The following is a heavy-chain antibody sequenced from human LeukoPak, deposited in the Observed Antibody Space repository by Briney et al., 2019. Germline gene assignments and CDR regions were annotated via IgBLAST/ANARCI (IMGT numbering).Heavy chain of an antibody. CDR3: ASLSSITVAGRGD. J-gene: IGHJ4*02. V-gene: IGHV3-21*01. Sequence: GGSLRLSCAASGFTFSSYSMNWVRQAPGKGLEWVSFISTSSSYIYCADLVKGRFTISRDNAQNSLYLQMNSLRAEDTAVYYCASLSSITVAGRGDWGQGTLVTVSS. D-gene: IGHD6-19*01. CDR1: GFTFSSYS. CDR2: ISTSSSYI.